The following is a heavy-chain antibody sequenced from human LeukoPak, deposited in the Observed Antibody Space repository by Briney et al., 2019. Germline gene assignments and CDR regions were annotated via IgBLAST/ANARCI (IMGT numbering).Heavy chain of an antibody. CDR1: GGPITNYY. V-gene: IGHV4-59*01. D-gene: IGHD4-11*01. CDR2: IYYSGST. Sequence: SSETLSLTCTVAGGPITNYYRSWIRQPPGKGLEWIGYIYYSGSTNYNPSLKSRVTISVDTSKNQFSLKLNSVTTAGTAVYSCARFYGNQFDSWGQGTLVTVSS. J-gene: IGHJ4*02. CDR3: ARFYGNQFDS.